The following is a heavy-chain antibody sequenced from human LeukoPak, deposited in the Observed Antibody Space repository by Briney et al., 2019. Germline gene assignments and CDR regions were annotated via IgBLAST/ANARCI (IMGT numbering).Heavy chain of an antibody. Sequence: SETLSLTCTVSGGSISSYYWSWIRQPAGKGLEWIGRIYTSGSTYYNPSLRSRVTMSVDTSNNQFSLKLSSVTAADTAVYYCARVILRGCGTSCYYYYFDYWGQGTLVTVSS. CDR1: GGSISSYY. V-gene: IGHV4-4*07. CDR2: IYTSGST. D-gene: IGHD2-2*01. J-gene: IGHJ4*02. CDR3: ARVILRGCGTSCYYYYFDY.